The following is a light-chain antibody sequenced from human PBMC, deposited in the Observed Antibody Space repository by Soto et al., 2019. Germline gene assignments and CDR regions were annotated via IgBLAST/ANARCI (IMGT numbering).Light chain of an antibody. CDR3: CSYAGTYV. CDR2: DVD. J-gene: IGLJ1*01. Sequence: QSVLTQPRSVSGSPGQSVTISCTGTSSDFGDYTSVSWYQHHPGKAPKFMIYDVDKRPSGVPDRFSGSKSGNTASLTISGLQPEDEADYYCCSYAGTYVFGTGTKVTAL. V-gene: IGLV2-11*01. CDR1: SSDFGDYTS.